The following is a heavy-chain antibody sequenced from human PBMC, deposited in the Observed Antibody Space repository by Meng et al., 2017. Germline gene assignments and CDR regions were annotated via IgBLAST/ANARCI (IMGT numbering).Heavy chain of an antibody. D-gene: IGHD2/OR15-2a*01. CDR1: GGSISSGGYY. Sequence: VQLQESGPGRGNPSQTLSLTCTVSGGSISSGGYYWSWIRQHPGKGLEWIGYIYYSGSTYYNPSLKSLVTISVDTSKNQFSLKLSSVTAADTAVYYCARVTSSYYFDYWGQGTLVTVSS. V-gene: IGHV4-31*01. CDR2: IYYSGST. J-gene: IGHJ4*02. CDR3: ARVTSSYYFDY.